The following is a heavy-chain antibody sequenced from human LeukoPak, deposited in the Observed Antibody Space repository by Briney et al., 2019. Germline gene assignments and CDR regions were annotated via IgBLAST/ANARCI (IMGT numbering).Heavy chain of an antibody. CDR1: GFTFSDYY. Sequence: PGGSLRLSCAASGFTFSDYYMSWIRQAPGKGLEWVSYISSSGSTIYYADSVKGRFTISRDNAKNSLYLQMNSLRAEDTAVYYCARLRFYYDSSGLFFGSFAFDIWGQGTMVTVSS. CDR2: ISSSGSTI. J-gene: IGHJ3*02. D-gene: IGHD3-22*01. V-gene: IGHV3-11*04. CDR3: ARLRFYYDSSGLFFGSFAFDI.